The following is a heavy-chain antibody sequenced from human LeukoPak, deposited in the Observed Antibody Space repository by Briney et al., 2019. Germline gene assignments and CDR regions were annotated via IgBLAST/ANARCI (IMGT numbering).Heavy chain of an antibody. CDR1: GGSISSYY. CDR2: IYTSGST. CDR3: ARDCSSTSCLLGAFDI. V-gene: IGHV4-4*07. J-gene: IGHJ3*02. D-gene: IGHD2-2*01. Sequence: PSETLSLTCTVSGGSISSYYWSWIRQPAGKGPEWIGRIYTSGSTNYNPSLKSRVTMSVDTSKNQFSLKLSSVTAADTAVYYCARDCSSTSCLLGAFDIWGQGTMVTVSS.